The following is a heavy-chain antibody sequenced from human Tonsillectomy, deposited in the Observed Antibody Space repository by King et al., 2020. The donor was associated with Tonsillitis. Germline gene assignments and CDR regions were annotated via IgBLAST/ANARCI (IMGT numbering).Heavy chain of an antibody. J-gene: IGHJ4*02. D-gene: IGHD4-23*01. CDR2: IDSSSTTT. CDR3: ARDNHRGATVLTSFEY. CDR1: GFIFSTYR. V-gene: IGHV3-48*01. Sequence: VQLVESGGGLVQPGGSLRLSCAASGFIFSTYRMNWVRQAPGKGLEWVSYIDSSSTTTYYADSVKGRFTISRDNAKNSLYLQMSSLRLEDTAVYYCARDNHRGATVLTSFEYWGQGTLVTVSS.